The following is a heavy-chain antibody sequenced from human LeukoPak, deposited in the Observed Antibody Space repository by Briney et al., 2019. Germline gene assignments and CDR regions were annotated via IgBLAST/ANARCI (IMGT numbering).Heavy chain of an antibody. CDR2: IFPGDSNI. CDR1: GYSFSNYW. CDR3: ARDHYCYSTSCYFDY. J-gene: IGHJ4*02. Sequence: GASLQISCRASGYSFSNYWVGWVRQMPGKGLEYMGIIFPGDSNIRYNPSFQGQATMSVDRSTNTAYLQWSSLKASDSAMYYCARDHYCYSTSCYFDYWGQGTLVTVSS. V-gene: IGHV5-51*01. D-gene: IGHD2-2*01.